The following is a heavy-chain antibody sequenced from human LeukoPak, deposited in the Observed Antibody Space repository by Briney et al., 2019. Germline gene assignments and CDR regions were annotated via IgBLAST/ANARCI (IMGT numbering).Heavy chain of an antibody. D-gene: IGHD3-16*01. J-gene: IGHJ4*02. CDR3: ATSVGGRNFDY. CDR1: GYRFTSYC. CDR2: IYPADSDT. Sequence: GESLKISFKGSGYRFTSYCIGWVRPMPGKGLEWMGIIYPADSDTSYSPSFQGQVTFSADKSISTAYLQWSSLKASDTAMYYCATSVGGRNFDYWGQGTLVTVSS. V-gene: IGHV5-51*01.